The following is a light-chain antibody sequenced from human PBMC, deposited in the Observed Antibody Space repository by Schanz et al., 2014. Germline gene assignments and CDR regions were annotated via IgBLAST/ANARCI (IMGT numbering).Light chain of an antibody. V-gene: IGLV2-23*01. CDR1: SSDIGSYNL. Sequence: QSALTQPASVSGSPGQSITISCTGTSSDIGSYNLVSWYQQHPDKAPKLMIYEGSKRPSGVSNRFSGSKSGNTASLTISGLQTEDEADYYCCSYAVVTSVIFGGGTKVTVL. J-gene: IGLJ2*01. CDR3: CSYAVVTSVI. CDR2: EGS.